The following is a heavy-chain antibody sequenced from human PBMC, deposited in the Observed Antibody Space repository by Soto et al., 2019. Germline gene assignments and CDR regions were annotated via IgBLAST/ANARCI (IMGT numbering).Heavy chain of an antibody. CDR2: VVVGSGNT. CDR3: SRDDSDWFFN. D-gene: IGHD3-9*01. CDR1: GFTFSHSA. Sequence: SVKVSSKASGFTFSHSAMQWVRQARGQSLEWIGWVVVGSGNTNYAQKFQERVTISWDMSTNTAHMDLSSLRSEDTAVYYCSRDDSDWFFNWGRGTLVTVSS. J-gene: IGHJ4*02. V-gene: IGHV1-58*02.